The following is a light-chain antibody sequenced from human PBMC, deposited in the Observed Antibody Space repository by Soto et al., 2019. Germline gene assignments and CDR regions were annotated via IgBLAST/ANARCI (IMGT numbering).Light chain of an antibody. CDR3: QNFDSAPQT. CDR2: AAS. CDR1: QGISTF. V-gene: IGKV1-39*01. J-gene: IGKJ1*01. Sequence: DIQITQSPSSLSTSIGDRVTITCRASQGISTFLNWYQQKPGKAPRLLIYAASRLQSGVPARFSGGGSGTEFTLTISSLQPEDVATYYCQNFDSAPQTFGQRTNVDIK.